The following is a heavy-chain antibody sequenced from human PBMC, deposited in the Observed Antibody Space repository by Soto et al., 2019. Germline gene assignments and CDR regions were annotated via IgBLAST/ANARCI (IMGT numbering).Heavy chain of an antibody. CDR2: ISGSGGST. V-gene: IGHV3-23*01. Sequence: EVQLLESGGGLVQPGGSLRLSCAASGFTFSSYAMSWVRQAPGKGLEWVSAISGSGGSTYYADSVKGRFTISRDNSKNTLYLQMNSQRAEDTAVYYCWGLYCSSTRCPYYYMDVWGKGTTVTVSS. CDR1: GFTFSSYA. D-gene: IGHD2-2*01. CDR3: WGLYCSSTRCPYYYMDV. J-gene: IGHJ6*03.